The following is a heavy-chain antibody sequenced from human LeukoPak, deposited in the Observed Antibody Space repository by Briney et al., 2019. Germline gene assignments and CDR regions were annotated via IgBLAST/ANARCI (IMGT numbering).Heavy chain of an antibody. CDR1: GFTVSSNY. V-gene: IGHV3-66*01. J-gene: IGHJ4*02. D-gene: IGHD6-13*01. Sequence: GGSLRLSCAASGFTVSSNYMSWVRQAPGKGLVWVSVIYSGGSTYYADSVKGRFTISRDNSRNTLYLQMNSLRAEDTAVYYCARDIDSSSWYDPYFDYWGQGTLVTVSS. CDR2: IYSGGST. CDR3: ARDIDSSSWYDPYFDY.